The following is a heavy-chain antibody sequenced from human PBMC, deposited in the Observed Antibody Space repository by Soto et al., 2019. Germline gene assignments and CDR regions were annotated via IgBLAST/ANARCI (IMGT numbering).Heavy chain of an antibody. CDR3: ARRGGHYDSSGYYNNWFDP. D-gene: IGHD3-22*01. CDR1: GYTFTSYG. CDR2: ISAYNGNT. J-gene: IGHJ5*02. V-gene: IGHV1-18*01. Sequence: ASVKVSCKASGYTFTSYGISWVRQAPGQGLEWMGWISAYNGNTNYAQKLQGRVTMTTDTSTSTAYMELRSLGSDDTAVYYCARRGGHYDSSGYYNNWFDPWGQGTLVTVSS.